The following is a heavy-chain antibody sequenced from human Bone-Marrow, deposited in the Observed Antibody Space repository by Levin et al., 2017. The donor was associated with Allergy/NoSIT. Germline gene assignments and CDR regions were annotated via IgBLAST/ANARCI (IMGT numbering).Heavy chain of an antibody. CDR1: GFTFSSYW. Sequence: GESLKISCAASGFTFSSYWMHWVRQAPGKGLVWVSRINSDGSSTSYADSVKGRFTISRDNAKNTLYLQMNSLRAEDTAVYYCGVVVAAISWGQGTLVTVSS. D-gene: IGHD2-15*01. CDR2: INSDGSST. V-gene: IGHV3-74*01. J-gene: IGHJ5*02. CDR3: GVVVAAIS.